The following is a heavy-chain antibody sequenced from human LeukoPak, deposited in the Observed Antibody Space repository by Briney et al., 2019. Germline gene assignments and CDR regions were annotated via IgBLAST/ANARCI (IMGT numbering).Heavy chain of an antibody. CDR3: VQEGSGWYAS. J-gene: IGHJ4*02. V-gene: IGHV3-64D*06. CDR1: GFTFSSSP. D-gene: IGHD6-19*01. CDR2: INSDGVSK. Sequence: GGSLRLSCSASGFTFSSSPMHWVRQAPGKGLEYVSAINSDGVSKYYGDSMKGRFTISRDNSKNILYLHMSSLRAEDTAVYYCVQEGSGWYASWGQGTLVTVSS.